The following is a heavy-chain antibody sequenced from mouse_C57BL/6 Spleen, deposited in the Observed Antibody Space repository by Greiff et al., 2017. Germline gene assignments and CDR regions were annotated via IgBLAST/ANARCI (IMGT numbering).Heavy chain of an antibody. V-gene: IGHV1-55*01. Sequence: VQLQQPGAELVKPGASVKMSCKASGYTFTSYWITWVKQRPGQGLEWIGDIYPGSGSTNYNEKFKSKATLTVDTSSSTAYLQLSSLTSEDSAVYYCARWYYGSSYVGYFDYWGQGTTLTVSS. D-gene: IGHD1-1*01. J-gene: IGHJ2*01. CDR3: ARWYYGSSYVGYFDY. CDR2: IYPGSGST. CDR1: GYTFTSYW.